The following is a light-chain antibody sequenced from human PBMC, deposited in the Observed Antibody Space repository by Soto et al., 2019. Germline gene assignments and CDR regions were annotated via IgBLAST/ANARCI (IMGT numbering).Light chain of an antibody. J-gene: IGKJ4*01. V-gene: IGKV3-20*01. CDR1: QSVSSSY. CDR2: GAS. Sequence: EIVLTQSPGTLSLSPGERATLSCRASQSVSSSYLAWYQQKPGQAPRLLIYGASSRATGIPDRFSGSGSGTDFTLTISRLEPEDVAVYYCQQYDSSPPLTFGGGTKVEIK. CDR3: QQYDSSPPLT.